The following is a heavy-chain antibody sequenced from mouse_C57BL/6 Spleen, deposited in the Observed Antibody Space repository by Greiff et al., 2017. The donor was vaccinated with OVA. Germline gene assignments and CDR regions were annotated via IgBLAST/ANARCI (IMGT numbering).Heavy chain of an antibody. V-gene: IGHV1-15*01. CDR1: GYTFTDYE. CDR2: IDPETGGT. CDR3: TRGVYYYGSSYPYYFDY. D-gene: IGHD1-1*01. Sequence: QVQLKQSGAELVRPGASVTLSCKASGYTFTDYEMHWVKQTPVHGLEWIGAIDPETGGTAYNQKFKGKAILTADKSSSTAYMELRSLTSEDSAVYYCTRGVYYYGSSYPYYFDYWGQGTTLTVSS. J-gene: IGHJ2*01.